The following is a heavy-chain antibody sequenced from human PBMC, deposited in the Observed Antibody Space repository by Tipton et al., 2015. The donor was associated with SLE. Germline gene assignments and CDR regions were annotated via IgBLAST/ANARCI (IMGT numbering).Heavy chain of an antibody. CDR3: ALGFGSSWEAFDI. V-gene: IGHV5-51*03. CDR2: IYPDDSHT. D-gene: IGHD6-13*01. J-gene: IGHJ3*02. CDR1: GYRFSTYW. Sequence: QSGAEVKKPGESLKISCKGSGYRFSTYWIGWVRQMPGRGLEWMGIIYPDDSHTRYSPSFQGQVTISADRSITTAFLQWSSLKASGTAMYYCALGFGSSWEAFDIWGQGTMVSVSS.